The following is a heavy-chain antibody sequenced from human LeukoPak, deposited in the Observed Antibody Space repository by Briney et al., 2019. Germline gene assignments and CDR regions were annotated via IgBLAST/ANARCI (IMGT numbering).Heavy chain of an antibody. Sequence: GGSLRLSCAASGFPFSSYWMSWVRQAPGKGLEWVANIKRDGSEKYYVHSLKGRFTISRDNANNSLYLQMNSLRVEDTAVYYCERLDTALSHTAHWGQRTLVTVSS. V-gene: IGHV3-7*01. D-gene: IGHD5-18*01. CDR2: IKRDGSEK. J-gene: IGHJ4*02. CDR3: ERLDTALSHTAH. CDR1: GFPFSSYW.